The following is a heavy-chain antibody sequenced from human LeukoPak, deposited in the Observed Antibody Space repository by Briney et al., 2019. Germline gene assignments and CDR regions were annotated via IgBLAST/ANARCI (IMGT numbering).Heavy chain of an antibody. V-gene: IGHV4-38-2*01. D-gene: IGHD6-6*01. CDR3: ARKEGSIAARIDY. Sequence: KPSETLSLTRAVSGYSISRGYYWGWIRPPPGKGLEWIGSIYHSGSTYYNPSLKSRVTISVDTSKNQFSLKLSSVTAADTAVYYCARKEGSIAARIDYWGQGTLVTVSS. CDR2: IYHSGST. J-gene: IGHJ4*02. CDR1: GYSISRGYY.